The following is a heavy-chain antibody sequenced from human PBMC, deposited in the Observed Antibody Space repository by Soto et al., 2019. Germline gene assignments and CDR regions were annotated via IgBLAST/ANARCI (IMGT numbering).Heavy chain of an antibody. CDR2: INAGDGNT. Sequence: EASVKVSCKASGYTFTNYAIHWVRQAPGQSLEWMGRINAGDGNTRYPQNSQGRVTITRDTSASTAYMELSSLRSEDTAVYYCARFSGDGSGNNFDNWGQGTLVTVSS. CDR3: ARFSGDGSGNNFDN. CDR1: GYTFTNYA. D-gene: IGHD3-10*01. J-gene: IGHJ4*02. V-gene: IGHV1-3*01.